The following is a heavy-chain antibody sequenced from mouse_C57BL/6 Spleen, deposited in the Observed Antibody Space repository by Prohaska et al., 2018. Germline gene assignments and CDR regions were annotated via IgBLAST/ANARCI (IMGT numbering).Heavy chain of an antibody. CDR3: ARSHYYGSSYVDWYFDV. V-gene: IGHV1-26*01. CDR2: INPNNGGT. CDR1: GYTFTDYY. D-gene: IGHD1-1*01. J-gene: IGHJ1*03. Sequence: EVQLQQSGPELVKPGASVKISCKASGYTFTDYYMNWVKQSHGKSLEWIGDINPNNGGTSYNQKFKGKATLTVDKSASTAYMELRSPTSEDSAVYYCARSHYYGSSYVDWYFDVWGTGTTVTVSS.